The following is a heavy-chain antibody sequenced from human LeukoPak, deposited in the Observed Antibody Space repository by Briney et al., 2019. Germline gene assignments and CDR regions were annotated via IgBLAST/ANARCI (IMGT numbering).Heavy chain of an antibody. D-gene: IGHD3-10*01. Sequence: GESLKISCKGSGYSFTNYWIGWVRRMPGKGLEWMGIIYPGDSDTTYSPSFQGQVTISADKSISTAYLQWSSLKASDTAMYYCARTYGSGSYNFDYWGQGTLVTVSS. V-gene: IGHV5-51*01. CDR2: IYPGDSDT. J-gene: IGHJ4*02. CDR1: GYSFTNYW. CDR3: ARTYGSGSYNFDY.